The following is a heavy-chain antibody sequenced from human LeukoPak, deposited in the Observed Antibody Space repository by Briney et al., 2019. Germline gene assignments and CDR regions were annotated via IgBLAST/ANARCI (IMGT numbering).Heavy chain of an antibody. CDR3: ATLPPAKGYCSGGSCYSIHYYYGMDV. CDR1: GGTFSSYA. CDR2: IIPIFGTA. J-gene: IGHJ6*02. Sequence: SVKVSCKASGGTFSSYAISWVRQAPGQGLEWMGGIIPIFGTANYAQKFQGRVTITADKSTSTAYMELSSLRSEDTAVYYCATLPPAKGYCSGGSCYSIHYYYGMDVWGQGTTVTVSS. D-gene: IGHD2-15*01. V-gene: IGHV1-69*06.